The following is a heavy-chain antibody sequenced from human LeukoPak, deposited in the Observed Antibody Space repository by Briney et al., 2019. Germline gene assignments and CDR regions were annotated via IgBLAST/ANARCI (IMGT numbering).Heavy chain of an antibody. CDR2: IYSGGAT. Sequence: GGSLRLSCAASGFIVSNYYLSWVRQAPGKGLECVSVIYSGGATYYADSVKGRFTISRDNSKNTLYLQMNSLRAEDTAVYYCAKDIRSSSLYDYWGQGTLVTVSS. CDR3: AKDIRSSSLYDY. CDR1: GFIVSNYY. D-gene: IGHD6-6*01. J-gene: IGHJ4*02. V-gene: IGHV3-53*01.